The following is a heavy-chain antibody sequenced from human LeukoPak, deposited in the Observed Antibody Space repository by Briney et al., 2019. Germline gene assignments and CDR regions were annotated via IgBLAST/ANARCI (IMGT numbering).Heavy chain of an antibody. CDR2: IYYSGST. J-gene: IGHJ3*02. V-gene: IGHV4-59*01. Sequence: SEALSLTCTVSGGSIISYYWSWIRQPPGKGLEWIGYIYYSGSTNYNPSLKSRVTISVDTSKNQFSLKLSSVTAADTAVYYCARGGGFYDSSGYYYQVDAFDIWGQGTMVTVSS. CDR1: GGSIISYY. CDR3: ARGGGFYDSSGYYYQVDAFDI. D-gene: IGHD3-22*01.